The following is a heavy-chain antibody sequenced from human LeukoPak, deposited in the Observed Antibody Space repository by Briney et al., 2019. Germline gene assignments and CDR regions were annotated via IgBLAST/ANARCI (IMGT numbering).Heavy chain of an antibody. J-gene: IGHJ3*02. CDR1: GFTFSSYW. CDR3: AKDINPFVARPNAFDI. D-gene: IGHD5-12*01. Sequence: GGSLRPSCAASGFTFSSYWMTWVRQAPGKGLEWVAYIKQDGSEIYYVDSVKGRFTISRDNAKNSLYLQMNSLRAEDTALYYCAKDINPFVARPNAFDIWGQGTMVTVSS. V-gene: IGHV3-7*03. CDR2: IKQDGSEI.